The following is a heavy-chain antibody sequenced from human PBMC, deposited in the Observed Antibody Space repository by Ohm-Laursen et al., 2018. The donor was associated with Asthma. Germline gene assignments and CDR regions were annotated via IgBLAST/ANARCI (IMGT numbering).Heavy chain of an antibody. D-gene: IGHD5-12*01. V-gene: IGHV4-34*01. CDR1: GGSFSGYY. CDR3: ARGSRRYSGYDYFDY. J-gene: IGHJ4*02. Sequence: PSETLSLTCTVYGGSFSGYYWSWIRQPPGKGLEWIGEINHSGSTNYNPSLKSRVTISVDTSKNQFSLKLSSVTAADTAVYYCARGSRRYSGYDYFDYWGQGTLVTVSS. CDR2: INHSGST.